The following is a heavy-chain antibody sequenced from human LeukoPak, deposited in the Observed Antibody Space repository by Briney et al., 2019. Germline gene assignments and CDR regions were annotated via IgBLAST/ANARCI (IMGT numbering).Heavy chain of an antibody. CDR2: MNPNSGNT. J-gene: IGHJ5*02. CDR3: ARVFCSSTSCYVWFDP. D-gene: IGHD2-2*01. V-gene: IGHV1-8*01. Sequence: ASVKVSCKASGYTFTSYDINWVRQATGQGLAWMGWMNPNSGNTGYAQKFQGRVTMTRNTSISTAYMELSSLRSEDRAVYYCARVFCSSTSCYVWFDPWGQGTLVTVSS. CDR1: GYTFTSYD.